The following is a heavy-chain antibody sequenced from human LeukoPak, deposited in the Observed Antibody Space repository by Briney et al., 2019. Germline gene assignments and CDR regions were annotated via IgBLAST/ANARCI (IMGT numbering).Heavy chain of an antibody. V-gene: IGHV3-23*01. J-gene: IGHJ4*02. Sequence: GSLRLSCAASGFTFSSYAMSWVRQAPGKGLEWVSGISGSGGSTYYADSVKGRFTISRDNSKNTLFLQMNSLRAEDTAVYYCAKVGSSSFPYYFDYWGQGTLVTVSS. D-gene: IGHD6-13*01. CDR3: AKVGSSSFPYYFDY. CDR2: ISGSGGST. CDR1: GFTFSSYA.